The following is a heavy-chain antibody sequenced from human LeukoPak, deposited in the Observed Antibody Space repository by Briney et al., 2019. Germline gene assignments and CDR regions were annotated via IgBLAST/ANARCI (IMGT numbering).Heavy chain of an antibody. CDR2: IKQDGSEK. CDR1: GFTFGDYP. V-gene: IGHV3-7*01. D-gene: IGHD3-22*01. J-gene: IGHJ4*02. Sequence: GGSLRLSCTASGFTFGDYPMNWVRQAPGKGLEWVANIKQDGSEKYYVDSVKGRFTISRDNAKNSLYLQMNSLRAEDTAVYYCAREPDSSGYYFDYWGQGTLVTVSS. CDR3: AREPDSSGYYFDY.